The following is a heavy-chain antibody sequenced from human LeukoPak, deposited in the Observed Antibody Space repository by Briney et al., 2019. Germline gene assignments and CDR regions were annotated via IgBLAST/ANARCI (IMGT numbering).Heavy chain of an antibody. CDR3: ARDGRTYYYDSSGYYLDYYYYYGMDV. CDR2: ISYDGSNK. J-gene: IGHJ6*02. CDR1: GFTFSSYA. Sequence: GGSLRLSCAASGFTFSSYAMHWVRQAPGKGLEWVAVISYDGSNKYYADSVKGRFTISRDNSKNTLYLQMNSLRAEDTAVYYCARDGRTYYYDSSGYYLDYYYYYGMDVWGQGTTVTVSS. V-gene: IGHV3-30-3*01. D-gene: IGHD3-22*01.